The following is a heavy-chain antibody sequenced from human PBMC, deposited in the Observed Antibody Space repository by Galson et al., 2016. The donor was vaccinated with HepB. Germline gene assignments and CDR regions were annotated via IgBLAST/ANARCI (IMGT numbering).Heavy chain of an antibody. D-gene: IGHD3-10*01. CDR1: GGSISSGGYY. CDR3: ARDRSGGSGNFGY. CDR2: IYHSGST. J-gene: IGHJ4*02. V-gene: IGHV4-31*03. Sequence: TLSLTCTVSGGSISSGGYYWSWIRQHPGKGLEWIGYIYHSGSTYYNPSLKSRVSISVDTSKNQFSLRLSSVTAADTAVYYCARDRSGGSGNFGYWGQGTLVTVSS.